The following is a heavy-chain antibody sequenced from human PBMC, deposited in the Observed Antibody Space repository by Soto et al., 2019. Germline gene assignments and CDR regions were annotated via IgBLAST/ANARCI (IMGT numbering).Heavy chain of an antibody. CDR3: ARQDIVVVLAALDAFDI. J-gene: IGHJ3*02. CDR2: IYYSGST. V-gene: IGHV4-39*01. Sequence: QLQLQESGPGLVKPSETLSLTCTVSGGSISSSSYYWGWIRQPPGKGLEWIGSIYYSGSTYYNPSLTSRVTIAVYTSKNQVSLKLSSVTAADTAVYYCARQDIVVVLAALDAFDIWGQGTMVTVSS. D-gene: IGHD2-15*01. CDR1: GGSISSSSYY.